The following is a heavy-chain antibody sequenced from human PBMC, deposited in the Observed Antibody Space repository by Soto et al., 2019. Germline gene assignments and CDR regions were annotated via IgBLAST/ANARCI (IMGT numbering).Heavy chain of an antibody. Sequence: EVHLLDSGGDLVQPGGSLRLSCAASGFAFGSFTMTWVRQAPGRGLELVSSINGGGRTFYSDSVRGRFTISRDISQNTMFLQMDGLRVEDTAVYYCARGEGMNLAEYFQYWGQGTLVTVSS. D-gene: IGHD3-10*01. V-gene: IGHV3-23*01. CDR1: GFAFGSFT. CDR3: ARGEGMNLAEYFQY. J-gene: IGHJ1*01. CDR2: INGGGRT.